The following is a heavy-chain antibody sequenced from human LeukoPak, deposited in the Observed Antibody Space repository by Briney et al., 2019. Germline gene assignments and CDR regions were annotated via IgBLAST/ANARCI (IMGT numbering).Heavy chain of an antibody. V-gene: IGHV3-23*01. CDR2: ISGSGGST. CDR3: AKQYSSSWYYFDY. J-gene: IGHJ4*02. D-gene: IGHD6-13*01. CDR1: GFTFSSYA. Sequence: PGGSLRLSCAASGFTFSSYAMSWVRQAPGKGLEWVSAISGSGGSTYYADSVKGRFTVSRDNSKNTLYLQMNSLRAEDTAVYYCAKQYSSSWYYFDYWGQGTLVTVSS.